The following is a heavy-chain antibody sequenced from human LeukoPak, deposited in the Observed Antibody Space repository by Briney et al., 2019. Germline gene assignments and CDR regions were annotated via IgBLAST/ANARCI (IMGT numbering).Heavy chain of an antibody. Sequence: PGGALRLSCAASLVTFNTYLMHWVRQALGRRLVWVSRVHREGTTTAYADSVKGRFSISRDNAKNTLYLQMTNLRAEDTAVYYCARYSDWILFDYWGRGTLVTVSS. D-gene: IGHD3/OR15-3a*01. CDR2: VHREGTTT. CDR3: ARYSDWILFDY. CDR1: LVTFNTYL. V-gene: IGHV3-74*03. J-gene: IGHJ4*02.